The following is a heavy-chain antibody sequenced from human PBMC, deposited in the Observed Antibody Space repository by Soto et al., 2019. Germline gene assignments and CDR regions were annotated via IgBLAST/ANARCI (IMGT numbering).Heavy chain of an antibody. CDR3: AKTMVRGISTFYFDY. CDR2: IYYSGST. D-gene: IGHD3-10*01. Sequence: SETLSLTCTVSGGSISSGGYYWSWIRQHPGKGLEWIGYIYYSGSTNYNPSLKSRATISVDTPKNQISLKLSSVAAADTAVYYCAKTMVRGISTFYFDYWGQGTLVTVS. J-gene: IGHJ4*02. CDR1: GGSISSGGYY. V-gene: IGHV4-61*08.